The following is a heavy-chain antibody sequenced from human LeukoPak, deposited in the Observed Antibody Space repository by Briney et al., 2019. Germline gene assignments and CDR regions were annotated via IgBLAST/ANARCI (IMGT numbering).Heavy chain of an antibody. CDR1: GYTFTAFY. D-gene: IGHD6-13*01. V-gene: IGHV1-2*06. CDR2: INPNSGGT. CDR3: ARGYSSSWLDY. Sequence: ASVKVSCKASGYTFTAFYMHWVRQAPGQGLEWMGRINPNSGGTKYAQKFQGKDTITTDTSINTAYLELSRLRSDDTAVYYCARGYSSSWLDYWGQGTLVTVSS. J-gene: IGHJ4*02.